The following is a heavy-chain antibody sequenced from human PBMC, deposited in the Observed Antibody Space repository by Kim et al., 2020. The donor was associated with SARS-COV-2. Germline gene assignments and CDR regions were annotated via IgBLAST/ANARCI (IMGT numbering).Heavy chain of an antibody. V-gene: IGHV4-59*13. CDR1: NDSISFYY. D-gene: IGHD3-9*01. CDR3: ARGPLVIGTGNWLDP. Sequence: SETLSLTCTVSNDSISFYYWSWIRQPPGKGLEWIGYIQNTGTTNYNPSLKGRVTMSIDTSENQFSLKLTSVTAADTAVYYCARGPLVIGTGNWLDPWGQG. J-gene: IGHJ5*02. CDR2: IQNTGTT.